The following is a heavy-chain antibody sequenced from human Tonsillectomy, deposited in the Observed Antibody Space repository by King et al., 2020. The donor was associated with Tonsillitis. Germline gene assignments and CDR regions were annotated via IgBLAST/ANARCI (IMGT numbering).Heavy chain of an antibody. V-gene: IGHV3-9*01. CDR3: EKGWGGPYDKSHLHWFDP. D-gene: IGHD3-22*01. CDR2: ITWNSGSI. CDR1: GFTFEDYA. J-gene: IGHJ5*02. Sequence: VQLVESGGGLVQPGRSLRLSCAASGFTFEDYAMHWVRQAPGKGLEWVSGITWNSGSIGYADSVKGRFTISRDNAKNSLYLQMNSLGAEDTALYYCEKGWGGPYDKSHLHWFDPWGQGTLVTVSA.